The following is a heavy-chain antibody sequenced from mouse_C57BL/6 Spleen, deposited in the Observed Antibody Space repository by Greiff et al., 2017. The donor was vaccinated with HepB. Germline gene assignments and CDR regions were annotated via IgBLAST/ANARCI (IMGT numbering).Heavy chain of an antibody. J-gene: IGHJ2*01. CDR1: GYTFTSYW. CDR3: ARSGDRDYFDY. V-gene: IGHV1-64*01. Sequence: VQLQQSGAELVKPGASVKLSCKASGYTFTSYWMHWVKQRPGQGLEWIGMIHPNSGSTNYNEKFKSKATLTVDKSSSTAYMQLSSLTSEDSAVYYCARSGDRDYFDYWGQGTTLTVSS. CDR2: IHPNSGST. D-gene: IGHD3-2*02.